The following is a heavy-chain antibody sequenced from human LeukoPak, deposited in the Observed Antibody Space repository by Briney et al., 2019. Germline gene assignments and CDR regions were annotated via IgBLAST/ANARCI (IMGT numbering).Heavy chain of an antibody. CDR2: IIPIFGTA. J-gene: IGHJ5*02. Sequence: ASVKVSCKASGGTFSSYAISWVRQAPGQGLEWMGGIIPIFGTANYAQKFQGRVTITADKSTSTAYMELSSLRSEDTAVYYCARAHYFGRVRYTWFDPWGQGTLVTVSS. V-gene: IGHV1-69*06. CDR1: GGTFSSYA. CDR3: ARAHYFGRVRYTWFDP. D-gene: IGHD3-10*01.